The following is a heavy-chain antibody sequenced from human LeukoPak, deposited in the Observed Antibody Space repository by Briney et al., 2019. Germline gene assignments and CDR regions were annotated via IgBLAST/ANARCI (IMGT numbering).Heavy chain of an antibody. V-gene: IGHV3-48*03. Sequence: GGSLRLSCAASGFTFSSYEMNWVRQAPGKGLEWVSYISSSGSTIYYADSVKGRFTVSRDNAKKSLYLQMNSLRAEDTAMYYCARVILWFGETYTYYFDCWGQGTLVTVSS. CDR1: GFTFSSYE. J-gene: IGHJ4*02. D-gene: IGHD3-10*01. CDR3: ARVILWFGETYTYYFDC. CDR2: ISSSGSTI.